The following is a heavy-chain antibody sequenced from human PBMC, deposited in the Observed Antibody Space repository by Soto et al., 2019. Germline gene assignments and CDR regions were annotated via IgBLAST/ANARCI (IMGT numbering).Heavy chain of an antibody. CDR2: LYYSGST. J-gene: IGHJ4*02. V-gene: IGHV4-30-4*01. CDR1: GGSISSGDYY. D-gene: IGHD3-10*01. CDR3: ASARSPELLLWFGERRYYFDY. Sequence: QVQLQESGPGLVKPSQTLSLTCTVSGGSISSGDYYWSWIRQPPGKGLERLGYLYYSGSTYYNPSLKSRVTISVDTSKNHCSLKVSSVTAADAAVYYCASARSPELLLWFGERRYYFDYWGQGTLVTVSA.